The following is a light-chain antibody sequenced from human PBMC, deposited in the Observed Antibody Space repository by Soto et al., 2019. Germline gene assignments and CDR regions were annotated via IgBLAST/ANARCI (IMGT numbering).Light chain of an antibody. Sequence: IELTQSPDTLSLSPGERATLSCRASQTVSSYLAWYQQKPGQAPRLLIYGASSRATGIPDRFSGSGSGTDFTLTISRLEPEDFAVYYCQQYGSSPETFGQGTKVDIK. CDR1: QTVSSY. V-gene: IGKV3-20*01. CDR2: GAS. J-gene: IGKJ1*01. CDR3: QQYGSSPET.